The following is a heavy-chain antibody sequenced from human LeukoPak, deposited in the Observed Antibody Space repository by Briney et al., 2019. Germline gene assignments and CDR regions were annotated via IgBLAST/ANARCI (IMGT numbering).Heavy chain of an antibody. CDR1: GDSVSRNYAG. Sequence: SQTLSLTCAISGDSVSRNYAGWNWIRQSPSRDLEWLGREYYTSKCYNDYAVSVKGRITINPDTSMNQFSLQLSSVTPEDTAVYYCARQASWGFGWYFDLWGRGTLVTVSS. V-gene: IGHV6-1*01. CDR2: EYYTSKCYN. CDR3: ARQASWGFGWYFDL. J-gene: IGHJ2*01. D-gene: IGHD1-26*01.